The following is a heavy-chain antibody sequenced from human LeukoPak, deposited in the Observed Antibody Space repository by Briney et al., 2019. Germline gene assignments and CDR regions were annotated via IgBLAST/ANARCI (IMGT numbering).Heavy chain of an antibody. Sequence: GGSLRLSCAASGFTFSSYPMRWVRQAPGKGLEWVSSISASGGDTYYADSVKGRFSISRDNSKSTVYLEMNSLRAEDTAVYYCANKPNRDSFGNWGQGTLVTVSS. CDR1: GFTFSSYP. CDR3: ANKPNRDSFGN. CDR2: ISASGGDT. V-gene: IGHV3-23*01. J-gene: IGHJ4*02. D-gene: IGHD3-16*01.